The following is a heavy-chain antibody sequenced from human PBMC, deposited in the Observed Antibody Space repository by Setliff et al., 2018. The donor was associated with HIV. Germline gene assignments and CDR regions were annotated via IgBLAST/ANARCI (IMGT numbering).Heavy chain of an antibody. CDR2: INPSGGST. D-gene: IGHD1-26*01. J-gene: IGHJ1*01. CDR3: ARDHMSVGAWVGATSRGLFQH. Sequence: ASVKVSCKASGYTFTSYYIHWVRQAPGQGLEWMGEINPSGGSTSYSEKFRGRATMTRDTSRSTVYMELSSLRFDDTAVYYCARDHMSVGAWVGATSRGLFQHWGQGTLVTVSS. CDR1: GYTFTSYY. V-gene: IGHV1-46*01.